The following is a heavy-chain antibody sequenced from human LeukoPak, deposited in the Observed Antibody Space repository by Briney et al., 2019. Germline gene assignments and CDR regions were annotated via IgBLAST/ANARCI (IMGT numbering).Heavy chain of an antibody. V-gene: IGHV3-11*05. CDR1: GFTFSDYY. D-gene: IGHD1-20*01. CDR2: ISSGSGYT. CDR3: ARGLVSITFDY. Sequence: PGGSLRLSCAASGFTFSDYYMSWIRQAPGRGLEWVSYISSGSGYTNYADSVKGRFTISRDNAKNSLYLQMISLRAEDTAVYYCARGLVSITFDYWGQGTLVTVSS. J-gene: IGHJ4*02.